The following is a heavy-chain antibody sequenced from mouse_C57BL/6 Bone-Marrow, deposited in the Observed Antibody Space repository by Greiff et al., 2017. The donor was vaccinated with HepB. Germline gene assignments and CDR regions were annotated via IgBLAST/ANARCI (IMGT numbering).Heavy chain of an antibody. V-gene: IGHV5-17*01. CDR1: GFTFSDYG. D-gene: IGHD1-1*01. CDR2: ISSGSSTI. CDR3: ASPYGSPFAY. Sequence: EVKVVESGGGLVKPGGSLKLSCAASGFTFSDYGMHWVRQAPEKGLEWVAYISSGSSTIYYADTVKGRFTISRDNAKNTLFLQMTSLRSEDTAMYYCASPYGSPFAYWGQGTLVTVSA. J-gene: IGHJ3*01.